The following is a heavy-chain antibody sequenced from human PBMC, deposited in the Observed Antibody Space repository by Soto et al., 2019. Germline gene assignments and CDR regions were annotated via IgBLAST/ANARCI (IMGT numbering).Heavy chain of an antibody. Sequence: QVQLQEAGPGLVKPSETLSLTCTVSGVSITSHYWTWIRQPPGKGLEWIVNIHYSGSTNYSPSIKGRVIISVDTSENQSSLKLRSVTTADKAVYYFTVGGAVHHLDYLGPVTLVTVSS. V-gene: IGHV4-59*11. J-gene: IGHJ4*02. D-gene: IGHD3-16*01. CDR1: GVSITSHY. CDR3: TVGGAVHHLDY. CDR2: IHYSGST.